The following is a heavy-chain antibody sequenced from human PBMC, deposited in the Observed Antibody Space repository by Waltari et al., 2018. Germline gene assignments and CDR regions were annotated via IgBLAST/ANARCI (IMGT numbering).Heavy chain of an antibody. CDR2: INPSGGST. CDR1: GYTFTSYY. Sequence: QVQLVQSGAEVKKPGASVKVSCKASGYTFTSYYMHWVRQAPGQGLEWMGIINPSGGSTGYEQKCQGRVTMTRDTSTSTVYMELSSLRSEDTAVYYCARRGECSSTSCPGGAFDIWGQGTMVTVSS. J-gene: IGHJ3*02. CDR3: ARRGECSSTSCPGGAFDI. D-gene: IGHD2-2*01. V-gene: IGHV1-46*01.